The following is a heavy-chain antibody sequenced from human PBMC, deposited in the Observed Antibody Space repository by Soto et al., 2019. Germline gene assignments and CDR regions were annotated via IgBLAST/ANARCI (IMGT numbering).Heavy chain of an antibody. Sequence: SETLSLTCTVSGGSISSSSYYWGWIRQPPGKGLEWIGSIYYSGSTYYNPSLKSRVTISVDTSKNQFSLKLSSVTAADTAAYYCANGYSSSWYYYYGMDVWGQGTTVTVSS. CDR3: ANGYSSSWYYYYGMDV. CDR2: IYYSGST. D-gene: IGHD6-13*01. CDR1: GGSISSSSYY. V-gene: IGHV4-39*01. J-gene: IGHJ6*02.